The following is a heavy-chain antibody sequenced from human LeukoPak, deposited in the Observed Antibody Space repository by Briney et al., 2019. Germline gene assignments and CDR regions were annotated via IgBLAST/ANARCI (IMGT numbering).Heavy chain of an antibody. V-gene: IGHV4-34*01. CDR1: GGSFSGYY. J-gene: IGHJ6*03. Sequence: SETLSLTCAVYGGSFSGYYWSWIRQPPGKGLEWIGEINHSGSTNYNPSLKSRVTISVDTSKNQFSLKLSSVTAADTAVYYCARGFIVATGENYYYYYYMDVWGKGTTVTVSS. D-gene: IGHD5-12*01. CDR2: INHSGST. CDR3: ARGFIVATGENYYYYYYMDV.